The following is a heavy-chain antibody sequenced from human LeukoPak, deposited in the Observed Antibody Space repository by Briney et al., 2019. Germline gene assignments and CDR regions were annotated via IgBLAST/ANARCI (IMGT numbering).Heavy chain of an antibody. Sequence: SETLSLTCTVSGGSISSYYWSLIRRPAGKGLEWIGRIYTSGSTNYNPSLKSRVTMSVDTSKNQFSLKLSSVTAADTAVYYCARDLTYCSSTSCYSRGFDYWGQGTLVTVSS. CDR3: ARDLTYCSSTSCYSRGFDY. CDR1: GGSISSYY. D-gene: IGHD2-2*02. CDR2: IYTSGST. V-gene: IGHV4-4*07. J-gene: IGHJ4*02.